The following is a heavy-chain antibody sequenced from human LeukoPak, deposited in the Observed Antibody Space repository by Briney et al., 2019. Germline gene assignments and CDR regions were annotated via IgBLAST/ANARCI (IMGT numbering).Heavy chain of an antibody. CDR2: IRYDGRNK. CDR1: GFTFSDYG. J-gene: IGHJ4*02. Sequence: GGSLRLSCAASGFTFSDYGMHWVRQAPGKGLEWVAFIRYDGRNKYYADSVKGRFTFSRDNSKNTLYLQMNSLRAEDTAVYYCAKDRGGGSCALDYWGQGTLATVSS. CDR3: AKDRGGGSCALDY. D-gene: IGHD2-15*01. V-gene: IGHV3-30*02.